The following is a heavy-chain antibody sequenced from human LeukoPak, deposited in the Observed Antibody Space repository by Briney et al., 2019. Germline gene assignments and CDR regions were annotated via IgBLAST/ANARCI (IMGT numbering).Heavy chain of an antibody. CDR2: ISGSGGST. J-gene: IGHJ4*02. CDR1: GFTFSSYA. Sequence: PGGSLRLSCAASGFTFSSYAMSWVRQAPGKGLEWVSAISGSGGSTYYADSVKGRFTISRDNSKNTLNLQMNSLRADDTAVYYCARLRGNTMVEYWGQGTLVTVSS. V-gene: IGHV3-23*01. CDR3: ARLRGNTMVEY. D-gene: IGHD3-10*01.